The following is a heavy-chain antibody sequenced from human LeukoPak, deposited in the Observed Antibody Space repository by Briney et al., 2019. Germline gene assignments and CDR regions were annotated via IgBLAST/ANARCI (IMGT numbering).Heavy chain of an antibody. CDR2: ISSSGSII. CDR3: AKGAGVYCSSTSCYPYYYMDV. CDR1: GFTFSSYE. D-gene: IGHD2-2*01. J-gene: IGHJ6*03. V-gene: IGHV3-48*03. Sequence: PGGSLRLSCAASGFTFSSYEMNWVRQAPVKGLEWVSYISSSGSIIHYADSVKGRFTISRDNAKNSLYLQMNSLRAEDTAVYYCAKGAGVYCSSTSCYPYYYMDVWGKGTTVTVSS.